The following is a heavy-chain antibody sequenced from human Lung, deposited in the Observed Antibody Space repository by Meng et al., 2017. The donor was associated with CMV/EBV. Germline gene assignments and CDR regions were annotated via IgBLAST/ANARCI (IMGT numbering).Heavy chain of an antibody. V-gene: IGHV3-20*01. J-gene: IGHJ4*02. CDR3: ARGGSSSWRQGVFDY. CDR1: GFTFDDYG. CDR2: INWNGDST. D-gene: IGHD6-13*01. Sequence: GGSLRLSCAASGFTFDDYGVSWVRQVPGKGLEWVSGINWNGDSTGYADSVKGRFTISRDNAKNSLYLQMNSLRAEDTALYHCARGGSSSWRQGVFDYWGQGTLVXVSS.